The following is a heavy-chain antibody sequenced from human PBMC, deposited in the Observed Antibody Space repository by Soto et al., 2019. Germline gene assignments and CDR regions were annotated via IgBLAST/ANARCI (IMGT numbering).Heavy chain of an antibody. CDR3: ARDPYDYDILTGPAFFDY. Sequence: GASVKVSCKASGYTFTSYGISWVRQAPGQGLEWMGWISAYNGNTNYAQKLQGRVTMTTDTSTSTAYMELRSLRSDDTAVYYCARDPYDYDILTGPAFFDYWGQGTLVTVSS. CDR1: GYTFTSYG. V-gene: IGHV1-18*01. CDR2: ISAYNGNT. D-gene: IGHD3-9*01. J-gene: IGHJ4*02.